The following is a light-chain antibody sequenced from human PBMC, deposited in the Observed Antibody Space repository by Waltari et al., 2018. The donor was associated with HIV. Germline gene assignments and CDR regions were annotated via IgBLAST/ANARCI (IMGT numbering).Light chain of an antibody. J-gene: IGLJ3*02. V-gene: IGLV2-14*01. CDR1: TSAPDSFDY. CDR2: EVS. CDR3: GSYTATNSMM. Sequence: QSALPQPAYVSGSPGQSITIPCTGPTSAPDSFDYVSWYQQHPGKVPTLIIYEVSFRASGVSNRFSASKSGNTTSLTISGLQAEDEAVYYCGSYTATNSMMFGGGTKLTVL.